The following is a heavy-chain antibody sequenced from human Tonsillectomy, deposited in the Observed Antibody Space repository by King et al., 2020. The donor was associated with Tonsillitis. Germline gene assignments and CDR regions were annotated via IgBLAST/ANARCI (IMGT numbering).Heavy chain of an antibody. CDR3: ATARLSSWVRDWDY. Sequence: VQLVGSGGGLVQTGGSLRLSCVASGFTFSDFWMHWVRQAPGKGLVWVARIKSDGRETSYADSVKGRFSISRDNARSTLHLQMNSLRVEDTAQYYCATARLSSWVRDWDYWGQGTLVTVFS. V-gene: IGHV3-74*01. CDR1: GFTFSDFW. CDR2: IKSDGRET. J-gene: IGHJ4*02. D-gene: IGHD3-16*01.